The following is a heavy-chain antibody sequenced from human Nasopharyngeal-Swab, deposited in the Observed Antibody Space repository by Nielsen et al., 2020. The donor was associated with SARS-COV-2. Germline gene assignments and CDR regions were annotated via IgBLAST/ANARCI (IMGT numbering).Heavy chain of an antibody. CDR3: ARDHDDYVWGSYRYDAFDI. J-gene: IGHJ3*02. CDR2: ISASGGST. CDR1: GFTFSSYA. D-gene: IGHD3-16*02. Sequence: GESLKISCAASGFTFSSYAMTWVRQAPGKGLEWVSAISASGGSTYYADSVRGRFTISRDNSKNTLHLEMHSLRAEDTAVYYCARDHDDYVWGSYRYDAFDIWGQGAMVTVSS. V-gene: IGHV3-23*01.